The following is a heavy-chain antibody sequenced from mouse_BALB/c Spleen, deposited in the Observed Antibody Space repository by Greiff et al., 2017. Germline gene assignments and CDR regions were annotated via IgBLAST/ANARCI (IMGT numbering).Heavy chain of an antibody. CDR1: GFSLTSYG. Sequence: VKLVESGPGLVAPSQSLSITCTVSGFSLTSYGVHWVRQPPGKGLEWLGVIWAGGSTNYNSALMSRLSISKDNSKSQVFLKMNSLQTDDTAMYYCARALTTGYAMDYWGRGTSGTDTS. D-gene: IGHD1-1*01. V-gene: IGHV2-9*02. CDR2: IWAGGST. CDR3: ARALTTGYAMDY. J-gene: IGHJ4*01.